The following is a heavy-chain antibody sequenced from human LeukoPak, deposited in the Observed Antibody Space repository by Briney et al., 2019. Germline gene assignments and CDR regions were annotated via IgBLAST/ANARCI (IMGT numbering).Heavy chain of an antibody. J-gene: IGHJ4*02. CDR2: IAWNRGNT. V-gene: IGHV3-9*01. CDR3: AKDMNSYGSGSSYNPWGPFDS. CDR1: GFTFDNYA. D-gene: IGHD3-10*01. Sequence: TGGSLRLSCAASGFTFDNYAMHWVRQAPGKGLEWVSGIAWNRGNTGFADSVKGRFTISRDNAENSLSLQMNSLTPEDTAFYFCAKDMNSYGSGSSYNPWGPFDSWGQGTLVTVSS.